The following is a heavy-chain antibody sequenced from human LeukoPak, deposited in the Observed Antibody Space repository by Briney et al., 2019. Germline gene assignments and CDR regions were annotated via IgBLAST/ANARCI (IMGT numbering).Heavy chain of an antibody. CDR2: INAGNGNT. Sequence: ASVKVSCKASGYTFTSYAMHWVRQAPGQRLEWMGWINAGNGNTKYSQKFQGRVTITRDTSASTAYMELSSLRSEDAAVYYCAIYSGSYYGPDAFDIWGQGTMVTVSS. J-gene: IGHJ3*02. CDR1: GYTFTSYA. V-gene: IGHV1-3*01. D-gene: IGHD1-26*01. CDR3: AIYSGSYYGPDAFDI.